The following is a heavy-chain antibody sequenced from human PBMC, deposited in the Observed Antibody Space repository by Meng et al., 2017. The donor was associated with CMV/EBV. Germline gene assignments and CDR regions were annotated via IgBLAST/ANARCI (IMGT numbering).Heavy chain of an antibody. CDR3: ARAEGGDYFDY. Sequence: GGSLRLSCAASGFTSSSYWMSWVRQAPGKGLEWVANIKQDGSEKYYVDSVKGRFTISRDNAKNSLYLQMNSLRAEDTAVYYCARAEGGDYFDYWGQGTLVTVSS. CDR1: GFTSSSYW. CDR2: IKQDGSEK. V-gene: IGHV3-7*01. D-gene: IGHD1-14*01. J-gene: IGHJ4*02.